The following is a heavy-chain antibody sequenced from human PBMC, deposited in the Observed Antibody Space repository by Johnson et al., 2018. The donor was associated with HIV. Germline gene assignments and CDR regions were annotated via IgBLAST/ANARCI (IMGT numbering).Heavy chain of an antibody. CDR3: AKSGSSYDSSAYHDAFDI. Sequence: VQLVESGGGLVQPGGSLRLSCAASGFTVSSNYMRWVRQAPGKGLEWVSVIYSGGSTYYADSVKGRFTISRDNSKNTLYLQINSLRPEDTAVYYCAKSGSSYDSSAYHDAFDIWGQGTMVTVSS. V-gene: IGHV3-66*02. CDR2: IYSGGST. D-gene: IGHD3-22*01. J-gene: IGHJ3*02. CDR1: GFTVSSNY.